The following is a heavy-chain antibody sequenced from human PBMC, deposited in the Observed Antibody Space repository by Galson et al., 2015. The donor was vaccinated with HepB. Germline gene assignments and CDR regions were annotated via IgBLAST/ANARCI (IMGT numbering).Heavy chain of an antibody. Sequence: SVKVSCKAPGGTFSSYAIGWVRQAPGQGLEWMGGIIPIFGTANYAQKSQGRVTITADESTSTAYMELSSLRSEDTAVYYCARLGYCSSTSCYNLGDFDYYGMDVWGQGTTVTVSS. CDR2: IIPIFGTA. V-gene: IGHV1-69*13. CDR1: GGTFSSYA. J-gene: IGHJ6*02. D-gene: IGHD2-2*02. CDR3: ARLGYCSSTSCYNLGDFDYYGMDV.